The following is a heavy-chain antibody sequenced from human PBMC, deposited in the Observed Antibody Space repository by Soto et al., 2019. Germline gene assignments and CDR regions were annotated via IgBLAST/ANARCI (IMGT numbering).Heavy chain of an antibody. Sequence: PSETLSLTCTVSGGSISSGPYSWGWIRQPPGEGLEWIGTFHYSENTYYNPSLESRVTISVDTSKNQFSLKVTSVTAADTAVYYCARDKITGLFDYWGQGTLVTVSS. CDR3: ARDKITGLFDY. V-gene: IGHV4-39*02. D-gene: IGHD2-8*02. CDR2: FHYSENT. CDR1: GGSISSGPYS. J-gene: IGHJ4*02.